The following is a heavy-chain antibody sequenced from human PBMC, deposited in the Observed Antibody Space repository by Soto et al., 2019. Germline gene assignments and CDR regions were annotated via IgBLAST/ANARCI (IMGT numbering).Heavy chain of an antibody. CDR1: GGLFSSYA. V-gene: IGHV1-69*01. D-gene: IGHD3-22*01. J-gene: IGHJ4*02. Sequence: QEQLVQSGAEVKKSGSSVKVSCKDTGGLFSSYAVSWVRQPPGQGLEGMGGIIPVFDTVYYAQKFQGRVTITADESTNTAYMELSSLRSEDTAMYYCARGGSGYVWFNEFWGQGTLVTVSS. CDR2: IIPVFDTV. CDR3: ARGGSGYVWFNEF.